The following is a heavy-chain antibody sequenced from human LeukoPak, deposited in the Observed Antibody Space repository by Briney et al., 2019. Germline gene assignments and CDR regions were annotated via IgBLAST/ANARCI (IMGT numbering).Heavy chain of an antibody. Sequence: ASVKVSCKASGYPFIASYMHWVRQAPGQGLEWMGSINPKNGGTKYAQKFQGRVTVTRDTSISTAYMELTSLRSDDTAIYYCARAGGNSWFDPWGQGTLATVSS. J-gene: IGHJ5*01. V-gene: IGHV1-2*02. D-gene: IGHD3-16*01. CDR1: GYPFIASY. CDR2: INPKNGGT. CDR3: ARAGGNSWFDP.